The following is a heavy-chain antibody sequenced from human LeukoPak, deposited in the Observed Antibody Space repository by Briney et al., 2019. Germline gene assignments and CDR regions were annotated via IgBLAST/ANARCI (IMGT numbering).Heavy chain of an antibody. CDR3: AKVGTYYYDSSGSSHLDY. Sequence: GGSLRLSCAASGFTFSSYWMSWVRQAPGKGLEWVANIKQDGSEKYYVDSVKGRFTISRDNAKNSLYLQMNSLRAEDTAVYYCAKVGTYYYDSSGSSHLDYWGQGTLVTVSS. J-gene: IGHJ4*02. V-gene: IGHV3-7*03. D-gene: IGHD3-22*01. CDR2: IKQDGSEK. CDR1: GFTFSSYW.